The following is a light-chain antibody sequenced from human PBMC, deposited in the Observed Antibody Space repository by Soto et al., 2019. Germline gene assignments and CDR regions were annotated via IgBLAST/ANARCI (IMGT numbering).Light chain of an antibody. CDR1: QSVSSN. CDR3: QQYNNWPLT. Sequence: EIVMTQSPATLSVSPGERATLSCRASQSVSSNLAWYQQKPGQAPRLLIYGASTRATGIPARVSGSGSGTEFTLTISSLQSEDFAVYYCQQYNNWPLTFGGGTKVVIK. CDR2: GAS. V-gene: IGKV3-15*01. J-gene: IGKJ4*01.